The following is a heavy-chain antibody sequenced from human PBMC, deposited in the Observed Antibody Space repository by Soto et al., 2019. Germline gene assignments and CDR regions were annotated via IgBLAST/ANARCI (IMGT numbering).Heavy chain of an antibody. J-gene: IGHJ1*01. Sequence: QVQLQESGPGLVKPSETLSLTCSVSGGSVSGSSHYWNWIRQTPGKGREWIGYIDYSGSTKYSPSLKSRVFISVDTSKTQFSLKMSSVTAADTAVYYCARGGTSSRRAVAGYFHYWGQGIQVTVSS. D-gene: IGHD1-7*01. CDR2: IDYSGST. V-gene: IGHV4-61*01. CDR3: ARGGTSSRRAVAGYFHY. CDR1: GGSVSGSSHY.